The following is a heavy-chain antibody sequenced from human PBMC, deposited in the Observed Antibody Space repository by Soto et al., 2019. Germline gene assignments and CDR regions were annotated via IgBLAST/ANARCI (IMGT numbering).Heavy chain of an antibody. CDR3: ARVLTTTIKRTTVTTGHTFFDL. D-gene: IGHD4-17*01. Sequence: SETLSLTCTVSGGSISSGGYYWSWIRQHPGKGLEWIGYIYYSGSTYYNPSLKSRVTISVDTSKNQFSLKLSSVTAADTAVYYCARVLTTTIKRTTVTTGHTFFDLRGRGTPVTVSS. CDR1: GGSISSGGYY. CDR2: IYYSGST. J-gene: IGHJ2*01. V-gene: IGHV4-31*03.